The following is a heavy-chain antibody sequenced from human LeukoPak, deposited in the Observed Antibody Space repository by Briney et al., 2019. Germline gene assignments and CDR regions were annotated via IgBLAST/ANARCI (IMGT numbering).Heavy chain of an antibody. D-gene: IGHD5-12*01. J-gene: IGHJ4*02. Sequence: GGSLRLSCAASGFTFSSYAVSWVRQAPGKGLEWVSAISGSGGSTYYADSVKGRFTISRDNSKNTLYLQMKNLRAEDTAVYYCAKDGAWLRFDDWGQGILVSVSS. CDR3: AKDGAWLRFDD. V-gene: IGHV3-23*01. CDR1: GFTFSSYA. CDR2: ISGSGGST.